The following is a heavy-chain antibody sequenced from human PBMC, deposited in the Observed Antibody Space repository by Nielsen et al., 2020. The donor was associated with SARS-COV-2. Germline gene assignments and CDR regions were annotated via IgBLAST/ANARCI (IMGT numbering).Heavy chain of an antibody. CDR1: GFTFSDYY. Sequence: GGSLRLSCAASGFTFSDYYMSWIRQAPGKGLEWVSYISSSSSYTNYADSVKGRFTISRDNAKNSLYLQMNSLRAEDTAVYYCARAGYYYDSSRDYYFDYWGQGTLVTVSS. CDR3: ARAGYYYDSSRDYYFDY. CDR2: ISSSSSYT. D-gene: IGHD3-22*01. J-gene: IGHJ4*02. V-gene: IGHV3-11*05.